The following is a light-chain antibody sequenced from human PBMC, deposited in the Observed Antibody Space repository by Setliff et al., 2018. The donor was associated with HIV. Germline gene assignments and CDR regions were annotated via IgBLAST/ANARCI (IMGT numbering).Light chain of an antibody. CDR2: EVS. J-gene: IGLJ1*01. CDR1: SSDVGGYNY. V-gene: IGLV2-14*01. Sequence: QSALTQPASVSGSPGQSITISCTGTSSDVGGYNYVSWYQQHPGKAPKLIIYEVSNRPSGVSNRFSGSKSGNTASLTISGLQAEDEADYYYSSYAITNTLPFGTGTKVTVL. CDR3: SSYAITNTLP.